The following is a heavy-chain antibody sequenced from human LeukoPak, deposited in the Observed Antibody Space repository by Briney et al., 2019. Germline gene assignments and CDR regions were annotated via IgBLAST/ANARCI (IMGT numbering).Heavy chain of an antibody. Sequence: PGGSLRLSCAASGFTFSSYWMSWVRQAPGKGLEWVANIKQDGSEKYYVDSVKGRFTISRDNAENSLYLQMNSLRAEDTAVYYCARWGTIGGASTDYWGQGTLVTVSS. D-gene: IGHD3-16*01. V-gene: IGHV3-7*01. J-gene: IGHJ4*02. CDR3: ARWGTIGGASTDY. CDR2: IKQDGSEK. CDR1: GFTFSSYW.